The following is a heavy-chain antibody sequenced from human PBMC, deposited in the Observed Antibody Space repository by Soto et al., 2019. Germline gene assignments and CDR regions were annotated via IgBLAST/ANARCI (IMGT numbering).Heavy chain of an antibody. V-gene: IGHV1-18*01. Sequence: ASVKVSCKTSGYTFNTYGINWVRQAPGQGLELVGWISAYDGKTAYAEKFQGRVTMTTDTSTSTAYMELRSLRSDDTAIYYCARDPHEFWTSYWFDPWRKGTPVTVSS. J-gene: IGHJ5*02. CDR1: GYTFNTYG. D-gene: IGHD3-3*01. CDR2: ISAYDGKT. CDR3: ARDPHEFWTSYWFDP.